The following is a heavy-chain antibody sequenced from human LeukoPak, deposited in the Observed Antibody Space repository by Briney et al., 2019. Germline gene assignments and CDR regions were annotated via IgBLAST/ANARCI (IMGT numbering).Heavy chain of an antibody. J-gene: IGHJ3*02. Sequence: GTSLRLSCAASGFAFSKYGMHWVRQAQGKGLEWVAVISSDGSEEYYADSVKGRFTISRDNSKNTLYVHMDSLRAEDTAVYYCAKDRRVGASKGLGAFDIWGQGTMVTVSS. CDR2: ISSDGSEE. CDR3: AKDRRVGASKGLGAFDI. D-gene: IGHD1-26*01. V-gene: IGHV3-30*18. CDR1: GFAFSKYG.